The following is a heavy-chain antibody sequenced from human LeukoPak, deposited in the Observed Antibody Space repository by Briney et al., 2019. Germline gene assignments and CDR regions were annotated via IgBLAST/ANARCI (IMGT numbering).Heavy chain of an antibody. J-gene: IGHJ6*03. CDR2: FDPEDGET. V-gene: IGHV1-24*01. CDR3: ATVSWIAVAWWEDDYYYMDV. Sequence: GASVKVSCKVSGYTLTELSMHWVRQAPGKGLEWMGGFDPEDGETIYAQKFQGRVTMTEDTSTDTAYMELSSLRSEDTAVYYCATVSWIAVAWWEDDYYYMDVWGKGTTVTVSS. D-gene: IGHD6-19*01. CDR1: GYTLTELS.